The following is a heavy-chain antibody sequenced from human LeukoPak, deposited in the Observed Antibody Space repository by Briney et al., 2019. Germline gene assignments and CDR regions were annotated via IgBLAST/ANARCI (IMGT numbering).Heavy chain of an antibody. CDR1: GFTFSSYA. CDR2: ISSSGSTI. D-gene: IGHD2-8*01. V-gene: IGHV3-48*03. CDR3: ARVCTNGVCHPPGYFDL. Sequence: GGSLRLSCAASGFTFSSYAMSWVRQAPGKGLEWVSYISSSGSTIYYADSVKGRFTISRDNAKNSLYLQMNSLRAEDTAVYYCARVCTNGVCHPPGYFDLWGRGTLVTVSS. J-gene: IGHJ2*01.